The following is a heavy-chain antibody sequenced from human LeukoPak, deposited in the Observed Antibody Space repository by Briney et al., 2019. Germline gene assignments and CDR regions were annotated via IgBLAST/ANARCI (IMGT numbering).Heavy chain of an antibody. J-gene: IGHJ4*02. Sequence: SETLSLTCTVSGGSISNKYWSWIRQPPGKGLEWIGYIYYSGSTNYNPSLKSRVTILVDTSKNQFSLKLSSVTAADTAVYFCARGASRYYGLGGYPPDYWGQGTLVTVSS. CDR1: GGSISNKY. D-gene: IGHD3-10*01. CDR2: IYYSGST. V-gene: IGHV4-59*01. CDR3: ARGASRYYGLGGYPPDY.